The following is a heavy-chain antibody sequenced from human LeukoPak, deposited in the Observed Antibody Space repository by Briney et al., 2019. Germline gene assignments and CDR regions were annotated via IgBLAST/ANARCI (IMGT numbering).Heavy chain of an antibody. J-gene: IGHJ4*02. CDR2: IKQDGSEK. Sequence: GGSLRLSCAASGLTFSTYWMTWVRQAPGKGLEWVANIKQDGSEKNYVDSVKGRFTISRDNAKNSLYLQMNSLRAEDTAVYYCAREGVSLLRGSFDYWGQGTLVTVSS. CDR1: GLTFSTYW. D-gene: IGHD2-15*01. CDR3: AREGVSLLRGSFDY. V-gene: IGHV3-7*01.